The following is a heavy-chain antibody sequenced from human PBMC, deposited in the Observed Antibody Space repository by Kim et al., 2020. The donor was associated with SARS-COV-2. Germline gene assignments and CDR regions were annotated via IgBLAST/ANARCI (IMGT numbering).Heavy chain of an antibody. Sequence: GDSVYYAYSVKVRFTISRDNAKNSLSLQMNILGADDAAVYYCAGIYDGGDYWGQGTLVTVSS. CDR3: AGIYDGGDY. V-gene: IGHV3-11*01. D-gene: IGHD5-12*01. J-gene: IGHJ4*02. CDR2: GDSV.